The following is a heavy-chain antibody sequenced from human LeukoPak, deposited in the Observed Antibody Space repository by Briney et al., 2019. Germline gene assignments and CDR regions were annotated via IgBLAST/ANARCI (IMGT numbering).Heavy chain of an antibody. CDR3: ARVGVPYWYFDL. Sequence: SETLSLTCTVSGGSISSLYWSWIRQPPGKGLEWIGYIYYSGSTNYNPSLKSRVTISVDTSNNQFSLKLSSVTAADTAVYYCARVGVPYWYFDLWGRGTLVTVSS. D-gene: IGHD4/OR15-4a*01. CDR2: IYYSGST. CDR1: GGSISSLY. J-gene: IGHJ2*01. V-gene: IGHV4-59*12.